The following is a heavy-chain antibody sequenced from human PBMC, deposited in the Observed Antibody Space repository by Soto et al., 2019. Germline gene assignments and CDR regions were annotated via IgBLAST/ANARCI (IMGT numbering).Heavy chain of an antibody. V-gene: IGHV3-7*05. CDR2: IKQDGSEK. CDR3: ARQQGRSAVTIFDS. CDR1: GFTFGSYW. Sequence: PGGSLRLSCAASGFTFGSYWMTWVRQAPEKGLEWVANIKQDGSEKYYVDNVKGRITISRDIAKNSLYLQMNSVRAEDTALYYCARQQGRSAVTIFDSWGQGTLVTVSS. J-gene: IGHJ4*02. D-gene: IGHD4-17*01.